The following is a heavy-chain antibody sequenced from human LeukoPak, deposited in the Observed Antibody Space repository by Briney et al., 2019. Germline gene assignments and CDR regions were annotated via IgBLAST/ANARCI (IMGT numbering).Heavy chain of an antibody. J-gene: IGHJ6*02. Sequence: ASVKVSRKASGYMFTTYGISWVRQAPGQGLEWMGWISTGTGDTNYAQKFQDRVTMTIDTSANTAHMELRSLRSDDTAVYYCARAGAGALLIWFLGDGMDVWGQGTTVTVSS. CDR2: ISTGTGDT. V-gene: IGHV1-18*01. CDR3: ARAGAGALLIWFLGDGMDV. D-gene: IGHD1-26*01. CDR1: GYMFTTYG.